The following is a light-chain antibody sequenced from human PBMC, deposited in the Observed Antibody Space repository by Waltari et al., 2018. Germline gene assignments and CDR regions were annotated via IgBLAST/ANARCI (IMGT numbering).Light chain of an antibody. CDR3: HQHNSWPPLS. CDR2: AAS. J-gene: IGKJ4*01. V-gene: IGKV3-15*01. Sequence: EMVMTQSPATLSVSPGERATLSCRASQSVSSDLAWYQQKSGQAPRLLIYAASNRATGIPARFSGSGSGTDFTLTISGLQSEDYAVYFCHQHNSWPPLSFGGGTKVEIK. CDR1: QSVSSD.